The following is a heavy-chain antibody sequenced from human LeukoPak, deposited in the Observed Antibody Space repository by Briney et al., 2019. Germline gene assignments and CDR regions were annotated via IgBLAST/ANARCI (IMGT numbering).Heavy chain of an antibody. D-gene: IGHD1-1*01. Sequence: PSETLSLTCTVSGGSISSGTYYWSWIRQPAGKGLEWIGRICTSGSTNYNPSLKSRVTISVDTSENLFSLMLSSVTAADTAVYYCARARYNWNDGGWFDPWGQGTLITVSS. CDR1: GGSISSGTYY. CDR2: ICTSGST. CDR3: ARARYNWNDGGWFDP. V-gene: IGHV4-61*02. J-gene: IGHJ5*02.